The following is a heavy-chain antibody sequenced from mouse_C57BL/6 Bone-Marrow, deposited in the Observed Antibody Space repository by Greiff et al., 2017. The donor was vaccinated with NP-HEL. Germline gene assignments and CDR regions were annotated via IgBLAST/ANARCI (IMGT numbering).Heavy chain of an antibody. CDR1: GYTFTSYW. Sequence: VQLQQSGAELAKPGASVKLSCKASGYTFTSYWMHWVKQRPGQGLEWIGYINPSSGYTKYNQKFKDKATLTADTSSSTAYMQLGNLTYEDSAVYYCARYRASTGTRAMDYWGQGTSVTVSS. CDR3: ARYRASTGTRAMDY. CDR2: INPSSGYT. J-gene: IGHJ4*01. D-gene: IGHD4-1*02. V-gene: IGHV1-7*01.